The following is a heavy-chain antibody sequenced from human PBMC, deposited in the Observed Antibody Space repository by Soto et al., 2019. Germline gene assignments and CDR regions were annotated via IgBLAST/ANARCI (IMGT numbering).Heavy chain of an antibody. CDR3: ARAFPGPLTGQDQNLIDY. D-gene: IGHD3-9*01. CDR2: IYYSGST. Sequence: QLQLQESGPGLVKPSETLSLTCTVSGGSISSSSYYWGWIRQPPGKGLEWIGSIYYSGSTYYNPSLKSRVTISVDTSKNQFSLKLSSVTAADTAVYYCARAFPGPLTGQDQNLIDYWGQGTLVTVSS. J-gene: IGHJ4*02. CDR1: GGSISSSSYY. V-gene: IGHV4-39*01.